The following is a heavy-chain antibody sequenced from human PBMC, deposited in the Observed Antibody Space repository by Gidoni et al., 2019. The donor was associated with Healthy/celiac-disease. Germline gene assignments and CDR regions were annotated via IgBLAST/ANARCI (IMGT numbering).Heavy chain of an antibody. CDR2: TRNKANSYTT. D-gene: IGHD3-16*02. CDR1: GFTFSDHY. Sequence: EVQLVESGGGLVQPGGSLRLSCAASGFTFSDHYMDWVRQAPGKGLEWVGRTRNKANSYTTEYAASVKGRFTISRDDSKNSLYLQMNSLKTEDTAVYYCARAGGEFGGVIVTDYWGQGTLVTVSS. J-gene: IGHJ4*02. CDR3: ARAGGEFGGVIVTDY. V-gene: IGHV3-72*01.